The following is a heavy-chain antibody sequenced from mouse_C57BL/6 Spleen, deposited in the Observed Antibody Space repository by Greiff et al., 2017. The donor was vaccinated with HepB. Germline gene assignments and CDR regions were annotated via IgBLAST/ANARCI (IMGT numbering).Heavy chain of an antibody. CDR1: GFNINDYY. D-gene: IGHD2-5*01. J-gene: IGHJ4*01. CDR3: ARNSNYWYAMDY. Sequence: DVQLQESGAELVKPGASVKLSCTASGFNINDYYMHWVKQRTEQGLEWIGRIDPEDGETKYAPKFQGKATITADTSSNTAYLQHSSLTSEDTAVYYCARNSNYWYAMDYWGQGTSVTVSS. V-gene: IGHV14-2*01. CDR2: IDPEDGET.